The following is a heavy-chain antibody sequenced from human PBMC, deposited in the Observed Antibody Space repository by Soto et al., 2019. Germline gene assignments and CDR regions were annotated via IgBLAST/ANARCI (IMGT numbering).Heavy chain of an antibody. CDR2: ISGTSDAA. CDR3: GKYSGSYPVYNGMNL. CDR1: GFPFSTSA. J-gene: IGHJ6*02. D-gene: IGHD1-26*01. V-gene: IGHV3-23*01. Sequence: EVQLLESGGGLVRPGGSLRLSCAASGFPFSTSAMDWVRQAPGKGVERVSIISGTSDAAHYAESGKGRFTSSRDNSKNTLYLQMNSLRAEDTAVYYCGKYSGSYPVYNGMNLWGQGTTVTVSS.